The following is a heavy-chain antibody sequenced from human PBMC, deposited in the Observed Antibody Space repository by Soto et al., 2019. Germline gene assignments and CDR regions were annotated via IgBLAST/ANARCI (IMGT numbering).Heavy chain of an antibody. CDR3: VISGYDFDRGVYYFDY. D-gene: IGHD5-12*01. CDR1: GFTFSSYG. V-gene: IGHV3-33*01. CDR2: IWYDGSNK. J-gene: IGHJ4*02. Sequence: QVQLVESGGGVVQPGRSLRLSCAASGFTFSSYGMHWVRQAPGKGLEWVAVIWYDGSNKYYADSVKGRFTISRDNSKNTLYLQMNSLRAEDTAVYYCVISGYDFDRGVYYFDYWGQGTLVTVSS.